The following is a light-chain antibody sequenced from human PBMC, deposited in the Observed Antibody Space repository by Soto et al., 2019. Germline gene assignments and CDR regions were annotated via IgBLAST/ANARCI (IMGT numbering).Light chain of an antibody. J-gene: IGKJ4*01. CDR3: QQYDTSPPLT. V-gene: IGKV3-20*01. CDR1: QSVSSNY. Sequence: EIVLTQSPGTLSLSPGARVTLSCRASQSVSSNYLAWYQQKPGQAPRLLIYGASSRATGIPDRFSGSGSGTDFTLTISRLEPEDFAVYYCQQYDTSPPLTLGGGTKVEVK. CDR2: GAS.